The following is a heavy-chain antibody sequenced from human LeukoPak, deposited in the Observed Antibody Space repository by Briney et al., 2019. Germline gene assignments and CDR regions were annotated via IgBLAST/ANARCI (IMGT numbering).Heavy chain of an antibody. CDR1: GFTVSSNY. Sequence: GGSLRLSCAASGFTVSSNYMSWVRQAPGKGLEWVSVIYSGGSTYYADSVKGRFTISRDNSKNTLYLRMNSLRAEDTAVYYCAHSSGWYPYYFDYWGQGTLVTVSS. V-gene: IGHV3-53*01. J-gene: IGHJ4*02. D-gene: IGHD6-19*01. CDR2: IYSGGST. CDR3: AHSSGWYPYYFDY.